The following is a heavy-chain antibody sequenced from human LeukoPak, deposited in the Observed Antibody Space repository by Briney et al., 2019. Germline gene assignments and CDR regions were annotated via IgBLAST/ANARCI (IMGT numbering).Heavy chain of an antibody. CDR2: FDPEDGET. CDR3: ARVGYSSSWYGIDY. V-gene: IGHV1-24*01. Sequence: ASVKVSCKVSGYTLTELSMHWVRQAPGKGLEWMGGFDPEDGETIYAQKFQGRVTMTEDTSTDTAYMELSSLRSEDTAVYYCARVGYSSSWYGIDYWGQGTLVTVSS. J-gene: IGHJ4*02. D-gene: IGHD6-13*01. CDR1: GYTLTELS.